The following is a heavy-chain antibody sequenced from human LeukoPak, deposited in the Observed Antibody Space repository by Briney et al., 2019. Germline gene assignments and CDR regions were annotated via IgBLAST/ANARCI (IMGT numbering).Heavy chain of an antibody. V-gene: IGHV1-2*02. CDR2: INPDSGGT. J-gene: IGHJ3*02. Sequence: ASVKVSCKASGYTFTGYYMHWVRQAPGQGLEWMGWINPDSGGTNNAQKFQGRVTMTRDTSISTAYMELSRLRSGDTAVYYCAKDFNAHYYDSSGYYAFDIWGQGTMVTVSS. CDR1: GYTFTGYY. CDR3: AKDFNAHYYDSSGYYAFDI. D-gene: IGHD3-22*01.